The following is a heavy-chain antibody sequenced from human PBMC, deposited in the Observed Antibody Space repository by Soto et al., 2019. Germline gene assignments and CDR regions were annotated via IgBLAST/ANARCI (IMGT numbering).Heavy chain of an antibody. CDR3: AKGLYYYDSSGYYYRDFWGYFDY. D-gene: IGHD3-22*01. Sequence: GGSLRLSCAASGFTFSSYAMSWVRQAPGKGLEWVSAISGSGGSTYYADSVKGRFTISRDNSKNTLYLQMNSLRAEDTAVYYCAKGLYYYDSSGYYYRDFWGYFDYWGQGTLLTVSS. CDR1: GFTFSSYA. J-gene: IGHJ4*02. V-gene: IGHV3-23*01. CDR2: ISGSGGST.